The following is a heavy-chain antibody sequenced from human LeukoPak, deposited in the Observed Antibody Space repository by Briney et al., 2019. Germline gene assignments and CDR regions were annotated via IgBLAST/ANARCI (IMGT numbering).Heavy chain of an antibody. J-gene: IGHJ4*02. CDR1: GGSISSYY. CDR2: IYYSGST. V-gene: IGHV4-59*01. CDR3: ARVPYDYVWGSYRLHYFDY. D-gene: IGHD3-16*02. Sequence: PSETLSLTCTVSGGSISSYYWSWIRQPPGKGLEWIGYIYYSGSTSYNPSLKSRVTISVDTSKNQFSLKLSSVTAADTAVYYCARVPYDYVWGSYRLHYFDYWGQGTLVTASS.